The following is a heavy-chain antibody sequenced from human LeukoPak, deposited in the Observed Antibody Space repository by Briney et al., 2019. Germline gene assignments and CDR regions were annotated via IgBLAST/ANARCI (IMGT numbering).Heavy chain of an antibody. CDR2: ISYDGSNK. D-gene: IGHD4-17*01. CDR3: ARALSVTSQRGY. J-gene: IGHJ4*02. CDR1: GFTFSSYA. V-gene: IGHV3-30*04. Sequence: GGSLRLSCAASGFTFSSYAMHWVRQAPGKGLEWVAVISYDGSNKYYADSVKGRFTISRDNSKNTLYLQMNSLRAEDTAVYYCARALSVTSQRGYWGQGTLVTVSS.